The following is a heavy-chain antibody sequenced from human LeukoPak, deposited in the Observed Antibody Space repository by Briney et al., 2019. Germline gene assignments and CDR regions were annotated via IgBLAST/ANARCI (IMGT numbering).Heavy chain of an antibody. Sequence: ASVKVSCKASGYSFTDKYLHWVRQAPGQELEWMGWINPKSGGTNYAQKFQGRVTMTTDTSMTTAHMEVSRLTSDDTAVYYCARAGGRSWFDPWGPGTLVTVSS. J-gene: IGHJ5*02. V-gene: IGHV1-2*02. CDR2: INPKSGGT. CDR3: ARAGGRSWFDP. CDR1: GYSFTDKY.